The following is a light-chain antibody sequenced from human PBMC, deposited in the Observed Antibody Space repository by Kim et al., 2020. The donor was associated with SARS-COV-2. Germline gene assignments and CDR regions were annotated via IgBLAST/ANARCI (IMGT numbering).Light chain of an antibody. J-gene: IGLJ3*02. CDR1: SIDVGSYNL. CDR2: EDS. V-gene: IGLV2-23*01. Sequence: GPSIAISCTGTSIDVGSYNLVSWYQQHPGKAPKLMIYEDSKRPSGASNRFSGSKSGNTASLTISGLQAEDEADYYCCSYAGSSTWVFGGGTQLTVL. CDR3: CSYAGSSTWV.